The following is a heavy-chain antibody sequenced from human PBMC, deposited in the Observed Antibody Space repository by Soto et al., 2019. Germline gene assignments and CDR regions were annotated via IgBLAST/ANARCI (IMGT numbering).Heavy chain of an antibody. Sequence: QVQLQQWGAGLLKPSETLSLTCAVYGGSFSGYYWSWIRQPPGKGLEWIGEINHSGSTNYNPSLKSRVTISVDTSKNQFFLKLSSVTAADTAVYYYARGNLWFGFFGWFDPWGQGTLVTVSS. CDR2: INHSGST. V-gene: IGHV4-34*01. D-gene: IGHD3-10*01. J-gene: IGHJ5*02. CDR1: GGSFSGYY. CDR3: ARGNLWFGFFGWFDP.